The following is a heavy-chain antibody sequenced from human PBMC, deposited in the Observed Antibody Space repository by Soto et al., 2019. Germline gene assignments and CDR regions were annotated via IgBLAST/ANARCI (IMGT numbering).Heavy chain of an antibody. D-gene: IGHD6-19*01. J-gene: IGHJ6*02. Sequence: ASVKVSCKTSGYTFTGYYMHRVRHAPGQGLEWMGWINPNSGGTNYAQKFQGWVTMTRDTSISTAYMELSRLRSDDTAVYYCARGAVAGPIAYYYYGMDVWGQGTPVTVSS. CDR3: ARGAVAGPIAYYYYGMDV. V-gene: IGHV1-2*04. CDR2: INPNSGGT. CDR1: GYTFTGYY.